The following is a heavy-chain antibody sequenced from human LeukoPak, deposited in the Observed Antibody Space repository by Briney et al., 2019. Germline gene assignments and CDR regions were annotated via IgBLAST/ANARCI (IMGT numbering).Heavy chain of an antibody. CDR2: ISSSSSYI. J-gene: IGHJ3*02. CDR1: GFTFHNYG. D-gene: IGHD3-10*01. Sequence: GGSLRLSCAASGFTFHNYGMSWVRHAPGKGLEWVSSISSSSSYIYYADSVKGRFTISRDNAKNSLYLQMNSLRAEDTAVYYCARSVVLLWFGELGAFDIWGQGTMVTVSS. V-gene: IGHV3-21*01. CDR3: ARSVVLLWFGELGAFDI.